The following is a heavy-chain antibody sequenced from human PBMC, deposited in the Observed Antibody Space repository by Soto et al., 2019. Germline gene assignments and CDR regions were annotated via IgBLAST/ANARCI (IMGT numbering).Heavy chain of an antibody. V-gene: IGHV3-23*01. CDR1: GVTLSDYA. CDR3: AKDLPLQELGYYYYYFMDV. CDR2: ISATGGTS. J-gene: IGHJ6*03. D-gene: IGHD6-13*01. Sequence: EVQLLESGGGLVQPGGSLRLSCAASGVTLSDYAMTWVRQAPGKGLEWVSTISATGGTSYYADSVKGRFTISGDNSKKMVYLQMNSLRSRDTAVYYCAKDLPLQELGYYYYYFMDVWGKGTTVTVSS.